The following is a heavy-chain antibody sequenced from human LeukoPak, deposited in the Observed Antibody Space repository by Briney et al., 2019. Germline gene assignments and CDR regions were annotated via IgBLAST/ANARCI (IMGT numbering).Heavy chain of an antibody. D-gene: IGHD2-21*01. V-gene: IGHV3-23*01. CDR3: AKAPVTTCRGAYCYPFDY. CDR1: GFTFSSYG. CDR2: ISDSGNT. J-gene: IGHJ4*02. Sequence: GGSLRLSCAASGFTFSSYGMSWVRQAPGKGLEWVSAISDSGNTYHADSVKGRFTISRDSSRNTLFLQMNRLRPEDAAVYYCAKAPVTTCRGAYCYPFDYWGQGTLVTVSS.